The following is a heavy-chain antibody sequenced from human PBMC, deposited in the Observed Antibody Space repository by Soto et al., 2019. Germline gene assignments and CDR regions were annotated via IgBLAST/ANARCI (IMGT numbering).Heavy chain of an antibody. Sequence: PSETLSLTCAVSGCSISSGGYSWSWIRQPPGKGLEWIGYIYHSGSTYYNPSLKSRVTISVDRSKNQFSLKLSSVTAADTAVYYCARGYCSGGSCYSPYYFDYWGQGTLVTVSS. CDR2: IYHSGST. CDR3: ARGYCSGGSCYSPYYFDY. D-gene: IGHD2-15*01. J-gene: IGHJ4*02. V-gene: IGHV4-30-2*01. CDR1: GCSISSGGYS.